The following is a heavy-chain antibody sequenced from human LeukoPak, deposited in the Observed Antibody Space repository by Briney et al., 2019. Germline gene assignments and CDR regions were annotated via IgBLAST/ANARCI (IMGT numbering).Heavy chain of an antibody. CDR1: GGSISSSSYF. CDR2: IYYSGRT. Sequence: NSSETLSLTCTVSGGSISSSSYFWGWIRQPPGKGLEWIGSIYYSGRTYYNPSLKSRVTILVDTSKNHFSLNLSSVTAADTAVYYCARLLYGLYFGDLYFKWFDPWGQGILVTVSS. J-gene: IGHJ5*02. V-gene: IGHV4-39*02. D-gene: IGHD3-10*01. CDR3: ARLLYGLYFGDLYFKWFDP.